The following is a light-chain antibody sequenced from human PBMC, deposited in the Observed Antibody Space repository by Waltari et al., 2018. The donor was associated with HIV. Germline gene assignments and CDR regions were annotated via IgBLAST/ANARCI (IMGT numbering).Light chain of an antibody. Sequence: EIVLTQSPGTLSLSPGERATLSCRASQSVTSSFLSWYQQKPGQAPRLLIEGASSRATGIPDRFSGGGSGTDFTLTISRLEPEDFAVYYCQQYGSSPLTFGGGTKVDIK. CDR2: GAS. CDR3: QQYGSSPLT. CDR1: QSVTSSF. J-gene: IGKJ4*01. V-gene: IGKV3-20*01.